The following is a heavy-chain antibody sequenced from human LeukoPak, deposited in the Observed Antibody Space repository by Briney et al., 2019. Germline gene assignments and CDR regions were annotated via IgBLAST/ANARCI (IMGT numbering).Heavy chain of an antibody. J-gene: IGHJ4*02. CDR2: ISSSGSTI. CDR3: AKGLWASTVGATGIFFDY. V-gene: IGHV3-48*03. D-gene: IGHD1-26*01. Sequence: GSLRLSCAASGFTFSSYEMNWVRQAPGKGLEWVSYISSSGSTIYYADSVKGRFTISRDNAKNSLYLQMNSLGVEDTGVYYCAKGLWASTVGATGIFFDYWGQGIQVTVSS. CDR1: GFTFSSYE.